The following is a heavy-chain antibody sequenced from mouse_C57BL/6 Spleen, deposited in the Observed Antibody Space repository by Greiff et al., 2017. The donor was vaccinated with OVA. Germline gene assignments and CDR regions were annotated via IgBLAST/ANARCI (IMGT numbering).Heavy chain of an antibody. CDR3: ARAGYDVHDY. Sequence: QVQLQQPGAELVKPGASVKLSCKASGYTFTSYWMHWVKQRPGQGLEWIGMIHPNSGSTNYNEKFKSKATLTVDKSSSTAYMQLSSLTSEDAAVYYCARAGYDVHDYWGQGTTLTVSS. D-gene: IGHD2-2*01. J-gene: IGHJ2*01. V-gene: IGHV1-64*01. CDR2: IHPNSGST. CDR1: GYTFTSYW.